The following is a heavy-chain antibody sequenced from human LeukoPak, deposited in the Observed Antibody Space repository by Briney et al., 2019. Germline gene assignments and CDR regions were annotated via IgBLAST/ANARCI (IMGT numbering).Heavy chain of an antibody. CDR3: ARSGGGYCSGGSCSKGDNWFDP. V-gene: IGHV1-18*04. D-gene: IGHD2-15*01. CDR1: GYTFTSYG. J-gene: IGHJ5*02. Sequence: ASVKVSCKASGYTFTSYGISWVRQAPGQGLEWMGWISAYNGNTNYAQKLQGRVTMTTDTSTSTAYMELRSLRSDDTAVYYCARSGGGYCSGGSCSKGDNWFDPWGQGTLVTVSS. CDR2: ISAYNGNT.